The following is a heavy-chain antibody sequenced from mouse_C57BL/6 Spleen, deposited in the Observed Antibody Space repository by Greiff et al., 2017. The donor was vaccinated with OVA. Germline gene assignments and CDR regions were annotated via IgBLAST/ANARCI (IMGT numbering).Heavy chain of an antibody. CDR1: GYSFTSCYY. CDR3: GGDPLFAY. Sequence: EVKLVESGPGLVQPAQSLSLSCSVSGYSFTSCYYWYWIRQLPGNILEWMGYISYDGSTYYNPSLKNRIPITRDTSKNQFFQQLKSVTTDDAATEYCGGDPLFAYWGQGTLVTVSA. V-gene: IGHV3-6*01. J-gene: IGHJ3*01. CDR2: ISYDGST.